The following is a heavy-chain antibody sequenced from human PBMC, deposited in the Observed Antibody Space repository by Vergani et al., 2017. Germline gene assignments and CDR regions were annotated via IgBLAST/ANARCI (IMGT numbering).Heavy chain of an antibody. CDR1: GYTFTGYY. J-gene: IGHJ4*02. V-gene: IGHV1-2*02. Sequence: QVQLVQSGAEVKKPGASVKVSCKASGYTFTGYYMHWVRQAPGQGLEWMGWINPNSGGTNYAQKFQGRVTMTRDTSISTAYMELSRLRSDDTAVYYCARDTFHYYSSGWSASDYWGQGTLVTVSS. CDR2: INPNSGGT. D-gene: IGHD6-19*01. CDR3: ARDTFHYYSSGWSASDY.